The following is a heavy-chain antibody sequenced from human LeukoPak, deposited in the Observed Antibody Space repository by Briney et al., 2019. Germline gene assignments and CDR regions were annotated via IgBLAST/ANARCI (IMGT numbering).Heavy chain of an antibody. V-gene: IGHV4-34*09. D-gene: IGHD3-22*01. Sequence: SETLSLTCAVYGGSFSGYYWSWIRQHPGKGLEWIGYIYHSGSTYHNPSLKSRVTISVDTSKNQFSLKLSSVTAADTAVYYCARASDYDSSAYYYFDYWGQGTLVTVSS. CDR2: IYHSGST. J-gene: IGHJ4*02. CDR1: GGSFSGYY. CDR3: ARASDYDSSAYYYFDY.